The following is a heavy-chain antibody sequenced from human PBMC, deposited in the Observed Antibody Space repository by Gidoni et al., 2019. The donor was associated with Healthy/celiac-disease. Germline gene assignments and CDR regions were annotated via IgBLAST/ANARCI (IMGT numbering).Heavy chain of an antibody. CDR3: ANSGYDTYYYYYGMDV. CDR1: GFTFSCYA. D-gene: IGHD5-12*01. V-gene: IGHV3-23*01. CDR2: SSGSGGST. J-gene: IGHJ6*02. Sequence: EVQLLESGGGLVQPGGSLRLSCAASGFTFSCYAMSWVRQAPGKGLEWVSASSGSGGSTYYADSVKGRFTIARDNSKNTLYLQMNSLRAEDTAVYYCANSGYDTYYYYYGMDVWGQGTTVTVSS.